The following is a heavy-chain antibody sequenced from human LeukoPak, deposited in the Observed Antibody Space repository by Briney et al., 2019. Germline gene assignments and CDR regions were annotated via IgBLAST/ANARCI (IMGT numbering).Heavy chain of an antibody. CDR3: ARRAREYSHDAFDI. CDR1: GYTFTNYY. V-gene: IGHV1-2*02. Sequence: ASVKVSCKASGYTFTNYYMHWVRQAPGQGLEWMGWINPNSRGTDSAQKFQGRFSMTRDTSISTAYMELSRLRSDDTAVYYCARRAREYSHDAFDIWGQGTMVTVSS. J-gene: IGHJ3*02. CDR2: INPNSRGT. D-gene: IGHD5-18*01.